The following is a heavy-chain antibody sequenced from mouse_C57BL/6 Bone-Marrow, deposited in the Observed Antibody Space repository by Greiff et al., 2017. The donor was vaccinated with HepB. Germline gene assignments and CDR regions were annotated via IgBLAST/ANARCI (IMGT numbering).Heavy chain of an antibody. CDR1: GYTFTSYW. CDR3: ARGGGVYYGSSYEYFDV. V-gene: IGHV1-64*01. CDR2: IHPNSGST. Sequence: VQLQQPGAELVKPGASVKLSCKASGYTFTSYWMHRVKQRPGQGLEWIGMIHPNSGSTNYNEKFKSKATLTVDKSSSTAYMQLSSLTSEDSAVYYCARGGGVYYGSSYEYFDVWGTGTTVTVSS. D-gene: IGHD1-1*01. J-gene: IGHJ1*03.